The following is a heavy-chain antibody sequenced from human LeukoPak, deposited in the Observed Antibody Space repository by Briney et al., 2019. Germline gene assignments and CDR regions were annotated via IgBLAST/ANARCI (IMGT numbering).Heavy chain of an antibody. CDR2: INPTSGGT. D-gene: IGHD6-19*01. CDR1: GYTFTGYY. V-gene: IGHV1-2*02. Sequence: ASVKVSCKASGYTFTGYYMHWVRQAPGQGLEWMGWINPTSGGTNYAQKFQGRVTMTRDTSISTAYMELSRLRSDDTAVYYCARGYVAVAGTPRYYFDYWGQGTLVTVSS. CDR3: ARGYVAVAGTPRYYFDY. J-gene: IGHJ4*02.